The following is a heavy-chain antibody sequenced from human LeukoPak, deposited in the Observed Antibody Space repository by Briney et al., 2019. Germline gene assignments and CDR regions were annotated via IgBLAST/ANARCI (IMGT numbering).Heavy chain of an antibody. CDR3: AKDKYSSGWWAMDY. V-gene: IGHV3-30*18. D-gene: IGHD6-19*01. CDR2: ISYDGSNK. CDR1: GFTFSSYG. Sequence: GRSLRLSCAASGFTFSSYGMHWVRQAPGKGLEWAAVISYDGSNKYYADSVKGRFTISRDNSKNTLYLQMNSLRAEDTAVYYCAKDKYSSGWWAMDYWGQGTLVTVSS. J-gene: IGHJ4*02.